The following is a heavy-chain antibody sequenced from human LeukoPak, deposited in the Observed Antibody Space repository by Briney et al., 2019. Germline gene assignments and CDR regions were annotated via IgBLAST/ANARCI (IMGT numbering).Heavy chain of an antibody. CDR2: INSDGRST. CDR3: ARMTSDAFDI. D-gene: IGHD2-21*02. CDR1: GFTFSSYW. J-gene: IGHJ3*02. Sequence: GGSLRLSCAASGFTFSSYWMHWVRQAPGKGLVGVSRINSDGRSTNYADSVKGRFTISRDNAKNSLYLQMNSLRAEDTAVYYCARMTSDAFDIWGQGTMVTVSS. V-gene: IGHV3-74*01.